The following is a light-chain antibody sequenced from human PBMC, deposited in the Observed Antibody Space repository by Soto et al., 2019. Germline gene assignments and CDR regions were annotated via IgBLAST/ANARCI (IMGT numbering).Light chain of an antibody. Sequence: EIVLTQSPGTLSLSPGERATLSCRASQSVSSSYLAWYQQKPGQAPRLLTYGASSRATGIPDRFGGSGSGTDFTLTISRLEPEDFAVYYCQQYGSSPRTFGQGTKVDIK. V-gene: IGKV3-20*01. CDR1: QSVSSSY. J-gene: IGKJ1*01. CDR2: GAS. CDR3: QQYGSSPRT.